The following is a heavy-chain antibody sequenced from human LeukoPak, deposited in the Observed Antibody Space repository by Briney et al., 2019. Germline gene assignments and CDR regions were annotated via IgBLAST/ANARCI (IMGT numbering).Heavy chain of an antibody. Sequence: PGGSLRLSCAASGFTVSSNYMSWVRQAPGKGLEWVSAISGSGGSTYYADSVKGRFTISRDNSKNTLYLQMNSLSAEDTAIYYCAKHEVSYYDSSGYYPFDYWGPGTVVTVSS. CDR2: ISGSGGST. CDR3: AKHEVSYYDSSGYYPFDY. CDR1: GFTVSSNY. J-gene: IGHJ4*02. D-gene: IGHD3-22*01. V-gene: IGHV3-23*01.